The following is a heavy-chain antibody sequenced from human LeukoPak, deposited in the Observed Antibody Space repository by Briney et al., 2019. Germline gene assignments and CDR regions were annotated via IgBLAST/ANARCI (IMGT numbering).Heavy chain of an antibody. Sequence: SVKVSCKASGGTFSSYAISWVRQAPGQGLEWMGGIIPIFGTANYAQKFQGRVTITADESTSTAYMELSSLRSEDTAVYYCASSHSSSWYVPDYWGQGTLVTVSS. CDR2: IIPIFGTA. J-gene: IGHJ4*02. D-gene: IGHD6-13*01. V-gene: IGHV1-69*13. CDR3: ASSHSSSWYVPDY. CDR1: GGTFSSYA.